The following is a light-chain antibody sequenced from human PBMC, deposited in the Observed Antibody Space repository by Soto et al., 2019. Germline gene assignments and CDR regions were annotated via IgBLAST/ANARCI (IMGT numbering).Light chain of an antibody. CDR2: DAS. CDR1: ESVRSN. V-gene: IGKV3-15*01. Sequence: DIVMTQSPDTPSVSPGERATLSCRASESVRSNLAWYHQQRGQAPRLVIYDASTRATGVPARISGSGSGTEFTLSIRSLQSEDLGVYYCQQYNHWPPNTFGQGTKLEIK. J-gene: IGKJ2*01. CDR3: QQYNHWPPNT.